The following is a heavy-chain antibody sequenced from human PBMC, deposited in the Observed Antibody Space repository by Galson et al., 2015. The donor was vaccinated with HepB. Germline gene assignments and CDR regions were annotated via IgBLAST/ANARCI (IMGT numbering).Heavy chain of an antibody. V-gene: IGHV3-33*08. Sequence: SLRLSCAASGFTFSSYGMHWVRQAPGKGLEWVAAIWYDGSNKYYADSVKGRYTIARDNSKNTLYLQMNSLRAEGTAVYYCARDVRSPRGGSWYGGGFAYWGPGTLVTVSS. CDR1: GFTFSSYG. J-gene: IGHJ4*02. D-gene: IGHD6-13*01. CDR3: ARDVRSPRGGSWYGGGFAY. CDR2: IWYDGSNK.